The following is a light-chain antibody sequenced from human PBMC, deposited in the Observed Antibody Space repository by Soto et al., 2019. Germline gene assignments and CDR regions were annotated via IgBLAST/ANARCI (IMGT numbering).Light chain of an antibody. CDR2: KAS. J-gene: IGKJ1*01. CDR1: QSISSW. CDR3: QQYNSQWT. V-gene: IGKV1-5*03. Sequence: IQMTQSPSTLSASVGDRVTMTCRASQSISSWLAWYQQKPGRAPKLRIYKASSLESGVPSRFSGSGSGTEFTLTISSLQPDDFATYYCQQYNSQWTFGQGTKVEFK.